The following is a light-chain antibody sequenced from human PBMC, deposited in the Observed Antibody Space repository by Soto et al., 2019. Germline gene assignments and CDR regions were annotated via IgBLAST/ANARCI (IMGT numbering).Light chain of an antibody. CDR1: SSDVGGYNY. V-gene: IGLV2-14*01. J-gene: IGLJ1*01. CDR3: SSYTTSSTLV. CDR2: EVS. Sequence: QSALTQPASVSGSPGQSMTISCTGTSSDVGGYNYVSWYQQHPGKAPKLMIYEVSNRPSGVSNRFSGSKSGNTASLTISGLQVEDEADYYCSSYTTSSTLVFGTGTKVTLL.